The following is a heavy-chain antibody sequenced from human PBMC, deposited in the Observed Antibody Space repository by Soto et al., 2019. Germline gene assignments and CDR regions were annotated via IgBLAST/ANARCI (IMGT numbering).Heavy chain of an antibody. D-gene: IGHD6-13*01. CDR2: IIPILGIA. CDR1: GGTFSSYT. CDR3: ARDLGTRHSSSWLSWFDP. Sequence: SVKVSCKASGGTFSSYTISWVQQAPGQGLEWMGRIIPILGIANYAQKFQGRVTITADKSTSTAYMELSSLRSEDTAVYYCARDLGTRHSSSWLSWFDPWGQGTTVTVSP. J-gene: IGHJ5*01. V-gene: IGHV1-69*04.